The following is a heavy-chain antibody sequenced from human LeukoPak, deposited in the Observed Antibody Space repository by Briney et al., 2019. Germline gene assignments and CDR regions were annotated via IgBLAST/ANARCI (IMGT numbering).Heavy chain of an antibody. D-gene: IGHD5-12*01. CDR1: GYSFTDYW. CDR3: ARRGYSGYSPLDS. CDR2: TYPGDSDI. V-gene: IGHV5-51*01. J-gene: IGHJ4*02. Sequence: GESLKISCKGSGYSFTDYWIGWVRQMPGKGLKWMGITYPGDSDIRYSPSFQGQVTISADKSISTAYLQWSSLKASDTAMYYCARRGYSGYSPLDSWGQGTLVTVSS.